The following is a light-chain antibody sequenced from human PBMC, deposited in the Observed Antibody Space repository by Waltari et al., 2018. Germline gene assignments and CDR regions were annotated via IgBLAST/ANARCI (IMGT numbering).Light chain of an antibody. CDR2: YVS. Sequence: QSALTQPASVSGSPGQSITISCTGTSRDVGGYPYVTWYQQHPGKAPKLMIYYVSYRPSGVSNRFSGSKSGNTASLTISGLQAEDEADYYCSSYTSISTHVVFGGGTKLTVL. CDR3: SSYTSISTHVV. CDR1: SRDVGGYPY. V-gene: IGLV2-14*03. J-gene: IGLJ2*01.